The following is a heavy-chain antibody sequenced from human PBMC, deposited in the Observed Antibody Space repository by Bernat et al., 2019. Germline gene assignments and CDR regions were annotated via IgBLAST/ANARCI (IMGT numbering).Heavy chain of an antibody. J-gene: IGHJ4*02. Sequence: QVQLVESGGGVVQPGRSLRLSCAASGFTFSSYGMHWVRQAPGKGREWVAVISNDGRNTYYADSVKDRLTISRDNSPNTLSLQMNSLRVEDTAVYYCAKERDSSNWYGGGFDYWGQGTLVTVSS. CDR2: ISNDGRNT. D-gene: IGHD6-13*01. CDR1: GFTFSSYG. V-gene: IGHV3-30*18. CDR3: AKERDSSNWYGGGFDY.